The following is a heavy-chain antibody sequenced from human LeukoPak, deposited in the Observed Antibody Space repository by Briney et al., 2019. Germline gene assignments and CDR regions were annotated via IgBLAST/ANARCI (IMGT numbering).Heavy chain of an antibody. CDR3: ARHIPRGNNYFDY. V-gene: IGHV3-74*01. D-gene: IGHD3-16*01. Sequence: PGGSLRLSCAASGFTFSSYWMHWVRQAPGKGLVWVSRINTDGSSTSYADSVKGRFTISRDNAKNTLYLQMNSLRAEDTAVYYCARHIPRGNNYFDYWGQGALVTVSS. CDR1: GFTFSSYW. J-gene: IGHJ4*02. CDR2: INTDGSST.